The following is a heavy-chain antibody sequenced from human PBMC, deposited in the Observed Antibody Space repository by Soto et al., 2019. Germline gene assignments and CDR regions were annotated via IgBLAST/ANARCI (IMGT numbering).Heavy chain of an antibody. Sequence: GGSLRLSCAASGFTFSSYGMHWVRQAPGKGLEWVAVISYDGSNKYYADSVKGRFTISRDNSKNTLYLQMNSLRAEDTAVYCCAKDTYYDILTGYYPGYWGQGTLVTVSS. D-gene: IGHD3-9*01. CDR2: ISYDGSNK. J-gene: IGHJ4*02. V-gene: IGHV3-30*18. CDR1: GFTFSSYG. CDR3: AKDTYYDILTGYYPGY.